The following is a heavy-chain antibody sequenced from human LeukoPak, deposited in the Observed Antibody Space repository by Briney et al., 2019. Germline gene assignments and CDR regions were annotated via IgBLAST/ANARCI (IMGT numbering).Heavy chain of an antibody. V-gene: IGHV4-30-4*01. CDR2: IYYSGST. Sequence: SETLSLTCTVSGGSISRGDYYWRWIRQPPGRGLEWIGYIYYSGSTYYNPSLKSRLVISVDTSKNQFSLKLNSVTAADTAVYYCGRDTGGYGYVDYWGQGTLVTVSS. CDR3: GRDTGGYGYVDY. D-gene: IGHD5-18*01. CDR1: GGSISRGDYY. J-gene: IGHJ4*02.